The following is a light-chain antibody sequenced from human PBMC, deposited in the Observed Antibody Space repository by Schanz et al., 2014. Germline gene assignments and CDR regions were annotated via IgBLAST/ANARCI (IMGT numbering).Light chain of an antibody. Sequence: DIQMTQFPSSLSASVGDRVTITCRASQNINTYLNWYQQKPGKAPNLLVYSASNLQSGVPSRFGGSGSGTDFTLTINSLQPEDFATYYCQQGYSTPLYTFGQGTKLQIK. CDR1: QNINTY. J-gene: IGKJ2*01. CDR3: QQGYSTPLYT. CDR2: SAS. V-gene: IGKV1-39*01.